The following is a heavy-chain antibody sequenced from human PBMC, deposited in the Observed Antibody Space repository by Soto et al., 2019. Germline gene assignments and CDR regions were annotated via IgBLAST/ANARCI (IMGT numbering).Heavy chain of an antibody. J-gene: IGHJ4*02. CDR3: ARVKDGYNGYYFDY. Sequence: PSETLSLTCAVSGGSISSGGYSWSWIRQPPGKGLEWIGYIYHSGSTYYNPSLKSRVTISVDRSKNQFSLKLSSVTAADTAVYYCARVKDGYNGYYFDYWGQGTLVTVSS. D-gene: IGHD5-12*01. V-gene: IGHV4-30-2*01. CDR2: IYHSGST. CDR1: GGSISSGGYS.